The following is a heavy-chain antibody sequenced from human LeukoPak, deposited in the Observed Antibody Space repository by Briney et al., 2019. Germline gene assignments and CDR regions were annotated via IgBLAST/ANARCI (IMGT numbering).Heavy chain of an antibody. D-gene: IGHD4-11*01. CDR1: GGSISSYY. J-gene: IGHJ3*02. Sequence: PSETLSLTCSVSGGSISSYYWSWIRQPPGKGLDWIGYIYYTGSTNYNPSLASRFTISIDTSKKQLSLKPRSVTAADTAVYYCARDRRESSKPNDAFAIWGQGTMVTVSS. CDR3: ARDRRESSKPNDAFAI. CDR2: IYYTGST. V-gene: IGHV4-59*01.